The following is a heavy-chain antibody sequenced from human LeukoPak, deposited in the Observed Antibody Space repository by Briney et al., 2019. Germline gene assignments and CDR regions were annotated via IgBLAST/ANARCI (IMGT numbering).Heavy chain of an antibody. D-gene: IGHD3-9*01. J-gene: IGHJ4*02. CDR3: ATGRYYDILTGYLPLLFDY. Sequence: ASVKVSCKVSGYTLTELSMHWVRQAPGKGLEWMGGFDPEDGETIYAQKFQGRVTMTEDTSTDTAYMELSSLRSEDTAVYYCATGRYYDILTGYLPLLFDYWGQGTLVTVSS. CDR1: GYTLTELS. V-gene: IGHV1-24*01. CDR2: FDPEDGET.